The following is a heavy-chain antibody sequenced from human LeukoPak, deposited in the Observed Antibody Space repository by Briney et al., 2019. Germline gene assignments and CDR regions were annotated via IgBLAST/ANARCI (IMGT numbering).Heavy chain of an antibody. J-gene: IGHJ4*02. D-gene: IGHD1-26*01. CDR1: GYTFTAYY. Sequence: WASVKVSCKASGYTFTAYYVHWMRLAPGQGLEWMGRITPNSGDTVYAQKFQGRVTMTTDTSISTAYMELSSLTSDDTAVYYWARARVGAMNPDYWGQGTLVTVSS. CDR2: ITPNSGDT. CDR3: ARARVGAMNPDY. V-gene: IGHV1-2*06.